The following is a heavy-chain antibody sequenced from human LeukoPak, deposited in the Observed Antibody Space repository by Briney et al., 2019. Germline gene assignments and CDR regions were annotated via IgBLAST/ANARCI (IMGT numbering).Heavy chain of an antibody. CDR2: ISGSGGST. D-gene: IGHD3-10*01. J-gene: IGHJ4*02. CDR3: ARSPNYGSGRYYFDS. Sequence: GGSLRLSCAASGFTFSSYAMSWVRQAPGKGLEWVSAISGSGGSTYYADSVKGRFTISRDNSKNTLYLQMNSLGAEDTALYYCARSPNYGSGRYYFDSWGQGILVTVSS. CDR1: GFTFSSYA. V-gene: IGHV3-23*01.